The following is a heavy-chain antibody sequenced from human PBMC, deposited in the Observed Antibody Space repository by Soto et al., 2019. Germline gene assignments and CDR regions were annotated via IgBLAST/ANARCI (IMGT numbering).Heavy chain of an antibody. CDR3: TRDLVGYDAFDV. CDR1: GYTFTDYY. CDR2: INCDSGGT. D-gene: IGHD5-12*01. J-gene: IGHJ3*01. V-gene: IGHV1-2*02. Sequence: QAHLVQSGAEVKKPGTSVKVSCKTPGYTFTDYYIHWVRQAPGQGLEWMGRINCDSGGTTYPQKFQGRVTMTRDTSLTTVYLDLSRLTSNDTAVYYCTRDLVGYDAFDVWGQGTLVAVSP.